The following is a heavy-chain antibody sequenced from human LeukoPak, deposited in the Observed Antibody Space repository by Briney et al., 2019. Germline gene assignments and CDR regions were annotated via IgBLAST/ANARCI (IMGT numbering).Heavy chain of an antibody. Sequence: HPGGSLRLSCGASRFAFDDYAMDWVRQPPGKGLEWVSFITWDGITTSYVDSVKGRFTISRDNSKNSLYLQLDSLRVEDSALYYCARSGHYGIDLWGQGTMVTVSS. V-gene: IGHV3-43D*04. D-gene: IGHD3-3*01. CDR2: ITWDGITT. CDR3: ARSGHYGIDL. CDR1: RFAFDDYA. J-gene: IGHJ3*01.